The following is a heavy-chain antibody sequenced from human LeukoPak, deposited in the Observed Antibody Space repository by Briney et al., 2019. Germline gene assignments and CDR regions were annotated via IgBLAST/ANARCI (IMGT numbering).Heavy chain of an antibody. CDR3: AKDILAAGLFFDY. V-gene: IGHV3-11*01. CDR2: ISNKGSSSTT. D-gene: IGHD6-13*01. Sequence: GGSLRLSCAASGFIFSDYYMGWVRQAPGKGLEWVSYISNKGSSSTTYYADSVKGRFTISRDDAQNSLYLQMNSLRADDTAVYYCAKDILAAGLFFDYWGQGVLVTVSS. J-gene: IGHJ4*02. CDR1: GFIFSDYY.